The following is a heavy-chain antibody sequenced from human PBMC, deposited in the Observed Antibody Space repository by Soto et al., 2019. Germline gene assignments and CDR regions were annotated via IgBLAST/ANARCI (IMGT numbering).Heavy chain of an antibody. CDR3: ARHRWFDP. J-gene: IGHJ5*02. V-gene: IGHV3-30-3*01. CDR1: GFTFSPYI. CDR2: ISYDGGNK. Sequence: QVQLVESGGGVVQPGRSLRLSCAASGFTFSPYIMNWVRQAPGKGLEWVAAISYDGGNKYYADSVKGRFTISRDNSKNTLYLQMDSLRVEVTAVYYCARHRWFDPWGQGTLVTVSS.